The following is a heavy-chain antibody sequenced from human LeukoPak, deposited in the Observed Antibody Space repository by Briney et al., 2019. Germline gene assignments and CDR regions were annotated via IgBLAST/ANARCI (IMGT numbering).Heavy chain of an antibody. J-gene: IGHJ5*02. D-gene: IGHD6-13*01. Sequence: PSETLSLTCTVSGGSISSHYWSWIRQPPGKGLEWIGYIYYSGSTNYNPSLKSRVTISVDTSKNQFSLKLSSVTAADTAVYYCARVELANWFDPWGQGTLVTVSS. CDR2: IYYSGST. CDR1: GGSISSHY. CDR3: ARVELANWFDP. V-gene: IGHV4-59*11.